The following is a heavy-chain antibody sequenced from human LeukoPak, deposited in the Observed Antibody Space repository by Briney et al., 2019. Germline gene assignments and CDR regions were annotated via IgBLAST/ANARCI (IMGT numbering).Heavy chain of an antibody. CDR2: IYYSGST. D-gene: IGHD3-9*01. Sequence: SETLSLTCTVSGGSISSSSYCWGWIRQPPGKGLEWIGRIYYSGSTYYNPSLKSRVTISVDTSKKQFSLKLSAVTAADTAVYYCARHVFDNFDYWGQGTLVTVSS. V-gene: IGHV4-39*01. CDR1: GGSISSSSYC. J-gene: IGHJ4*02. CDR3: ARHVFDNFDY.